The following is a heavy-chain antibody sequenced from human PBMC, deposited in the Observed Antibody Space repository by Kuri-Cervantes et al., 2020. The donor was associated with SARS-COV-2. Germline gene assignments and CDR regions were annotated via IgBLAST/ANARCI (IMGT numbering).Heavy chain of an antibody. D-gene: IGHD1-26*01. J-gene: IGHJ4*02. CDR1: GFTFSSYS. CDR3: ARDRIVGGSYYLPALFDY. Sequence: ETLSLTCAASGFTFSSYSTNWVRQAPGKGLEWVSSISSSSSYIYYADSVKGRFTISRDNAKNSLYLQMNSLRAEDTAVYYCARDRIVGGSYYLPALFDYWGQGTLVTVSS. V-gene: IGHV3-21*01. CDR2: ISSSSSYI.